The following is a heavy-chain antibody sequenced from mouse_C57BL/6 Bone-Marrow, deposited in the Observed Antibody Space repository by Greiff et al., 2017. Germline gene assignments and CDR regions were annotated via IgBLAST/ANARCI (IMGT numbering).Heavy chain of an antibody. J-gene: IGHJ2*01. Sequence: VQLQQPGAELVKPGASLKLSCKASGYTFTSYWMQWVKQRPGQGLEWIGEIDPSDSYTNYNQKFKGKATLTVDTSSSTAFMQLSSLTSEDPAVYYCAKKGLLLRYLDYWGQGTTLTVSS. CDR2: IDPSDSYT. D-gene: IGHD1-1*01. CDR1: GYTFTSYW. V-gene: IGHV1-50*01. CDR3: AKKGLLLRYLDY.